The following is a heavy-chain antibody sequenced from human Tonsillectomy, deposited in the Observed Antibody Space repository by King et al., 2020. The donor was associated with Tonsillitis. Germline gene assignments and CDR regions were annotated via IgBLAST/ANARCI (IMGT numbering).Heavy chain of an antibody. V-gene: IGHV4-39*01. J-gene: IGHJ4*02. Sequence: QLQESGPGLVKPSETLSLTCIVSGGPISSTSYYWGWIRQPPGKGLEWIGNMYYDGSTYYNPSLRSRVTMSVDTSKNQFSLRLSSVTAADTAIYYCARRKGGSSNLDYWGQGTLVTVSS. CDR2: MYYDGST. D-gene: IGHD6-13*01. CDR3: ARRKGGSSNLDY. CDR1: GGPISSTSYY.